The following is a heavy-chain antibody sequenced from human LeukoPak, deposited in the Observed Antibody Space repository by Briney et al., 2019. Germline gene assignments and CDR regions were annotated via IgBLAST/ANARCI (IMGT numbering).Heavy chain of an antibody. V-gene: IGHV3-11*01. J-gene: IGHJ6*02. Sequence: GGSLRLSCAASGFTFSDYYMSWIRQAPGKGLEWVSYISGSAYTMYHADSVKGRFTISRDNAKNSLYLQMNSLRAEDTAVYYCGRETYYGMDVWGQGTTVIVSS. CDR3: GRETYYGMDV. CDR1: GFTFSDYY. CDR2: ISGSAYTM.